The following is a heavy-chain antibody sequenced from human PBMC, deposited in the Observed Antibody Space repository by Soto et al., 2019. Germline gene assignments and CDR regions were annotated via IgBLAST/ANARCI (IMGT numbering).Heavy chain of an antibody. V-gene: IGHV3-73*02. D-gene: IGHD1-26*01. CDR1: GFIIRATA. CDR2: IANEVENYAS. Sequence: EVQLVESGGGLVQPGGSLKLSCAASGFIIRATAMHWIRQAPGKGLEWVGRIANEVENYASTYAASVKGRFTPSRDESKNAAYLQMNGLESEDTAIYYCAKYSGTSTIPAALGQGTLVTVSS. J-gene: IGHJ5*02. CDR3: AKYSGTSTIPAA.